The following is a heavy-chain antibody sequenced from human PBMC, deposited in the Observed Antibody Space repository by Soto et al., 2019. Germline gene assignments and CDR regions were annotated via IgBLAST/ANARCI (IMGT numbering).Heavy chain of an antibody. CDR3: ARYWSAGTLYGAFDI. CDR2: IIPMIGAT. J-gene: IGHJ3*02. D-gene: IGHD2-15*01. V-gene: IGHV1-69*06. Sequence: QVQLVQSGSEVKKPGSSVKVSCKASGGTFSDFTLSWLRQAPGRGLEWMGGIIPMIGATNNAQKLKVRLTITADKSTGTVYMELNSLRSDDTAVYYCARYWSAGTLYGAFDIWGQGTEVTVSP. CDR1: GGTFSDFT.